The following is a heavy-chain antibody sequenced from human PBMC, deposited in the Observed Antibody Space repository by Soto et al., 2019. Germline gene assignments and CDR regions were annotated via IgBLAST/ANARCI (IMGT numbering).Heavy chain of an antibody. CDR3: ARDKWGIAGAGTYYYYGMDV. CDR2: IYYSGST. J-gene: IGHJ6*02. D-gene: IGHD6-19*01. Sequence: SDTLSLTCTVSGGSISSYYWSWIRQPPGKGLEWIGYIYYSGSTNYNPSLKSRVTISVDTSKNQFSLKLSSVTAADTAVYYCARDKWGIAGAGTYYYYGMDVWGQGTTVTVAS. CDR1: GGSISSYY. V-gene: IGHV4-59*12.